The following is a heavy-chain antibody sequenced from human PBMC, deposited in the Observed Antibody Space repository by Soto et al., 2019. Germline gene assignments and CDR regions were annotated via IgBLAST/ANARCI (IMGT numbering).Heavy chain of an antibody. D-gene: IGHD1-26*01. CDR2: ISGSGGST. J-gene: IGHJ3*02. Sequence: LRLSCAASGFTFGSYAMSWVRQAPGKGLEWVSAISGSGGSTYYSDSVKGRFTIYRDNSKNTLYLQMNSLRAEDTAVYYCAKVRSTRSQGAASDIWGQGTMVTVSS. V-gene: IGHV3-23*01. CDR1: GFTFGSYA. CDR3: AKVRSTRSQGAASDI.